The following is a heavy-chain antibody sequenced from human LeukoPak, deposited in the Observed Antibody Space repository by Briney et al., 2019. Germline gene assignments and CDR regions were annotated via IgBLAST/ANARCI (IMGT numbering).Heavy chain of an antibody. CDR1: GFSFSSYS. CDR3: ERDSGGYQLLDD. J-gene: IGHJ4*02. D-gene: IGHD2-2*01. CDR2: IGSSGGYI. V-gene: IGHV3-21*01. Sequence: GGSLRLSCAASGFSFSSYSMNWVRQAPGKGLEWVSSIGSSGGYIYYADSVKGRFTISRDNAESSLYLQMNSLRAEDTAVYYCERDSGGYQLLDDWGQGTLVTVSS.